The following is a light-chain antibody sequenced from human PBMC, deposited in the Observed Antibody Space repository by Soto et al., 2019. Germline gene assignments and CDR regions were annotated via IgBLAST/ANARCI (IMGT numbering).Light chain of an antibody. CDR1: QSVSSN. CDR3: QQFDNWPPWT. CDR2: GAS. V-gene: IGKV3-15*01. J-gene: IGKJ1*01. Sequence: DIVMTQSPATLSVSPGERVTLSCRASQSVSSNLAWYQQKPGQAPRLLIYGASTRATGIPARFSGSGSGTEFTLTITSLQSEDFAVYYCQQFDNWPPWTFGQGTKVEIK.